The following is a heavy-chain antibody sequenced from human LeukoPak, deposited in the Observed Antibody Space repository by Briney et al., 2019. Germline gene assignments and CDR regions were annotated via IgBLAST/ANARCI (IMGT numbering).Heavy chain of an antibody. D-gene: IGHD3-22*01. Sequence: GASVKVSCTASGGTFSSYAISWVRQAPGQGLEWMGGIIPIFGTANYAQKFQGRVTIIADESTSTAYMELSSLRSEDTAVYYCARVRYYDSSGYGNYFDYWGQGTLVTVSP. V-gene: IGHV1-69*13. CDR3: ARVRYYDSSGYGNYFDY. CDR1: GGTFSSYA. CDR2: IIPIFGTA. J-gene: IGHJ4*02.